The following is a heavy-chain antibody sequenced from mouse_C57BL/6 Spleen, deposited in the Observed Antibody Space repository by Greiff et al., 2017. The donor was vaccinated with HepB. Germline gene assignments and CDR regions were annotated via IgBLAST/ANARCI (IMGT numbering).Heavy chain of an antibody. CDR2: IDPSDSET. Sequence: VQLQQPGAELVRPGSSVKLSCKASGYTFTSYWMHWVKQRPIQGLEWIGNIDPSDSETHYNQKFKDKATLTVDKSSSTAYMQLSSLTSEDSAVYYCARGYDNDWFAYWGQGTLVTVSA. J-gene: IGHJ3*01. CDR1: GYTFTSYW. V-gene: IGHV1-52*01. D-gene: IGHD2-4*01. CDR3: ARGYDNDWFAY.